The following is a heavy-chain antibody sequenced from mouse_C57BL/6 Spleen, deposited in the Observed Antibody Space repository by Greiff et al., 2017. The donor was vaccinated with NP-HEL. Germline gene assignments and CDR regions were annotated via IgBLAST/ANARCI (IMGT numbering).Heavy chain of an antibody. CDR3: ARETTVVAGDY. CDR1: GYTFTSYW. CDR2: IDPNSGGT. D-gene: IGHD1-1*01. J-gene: IGHJ2*01. Sequence: QVQLKQPGAELVKPGASVKLSCKASGYTFTSYWMHWVKQRPGRGLEWIGRIDPNSGGTKYNEKFKSKATLTVDKPSSTAYMQLSSRTSEDSAVYYCARETTVVAGDYWGQGTTLTVSS. V-gene: IGHV1-72*01.